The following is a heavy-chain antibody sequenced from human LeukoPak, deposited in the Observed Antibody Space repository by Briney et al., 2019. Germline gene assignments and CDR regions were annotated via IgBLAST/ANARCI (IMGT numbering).Heavy chain of an antibody. J-gene: IGHJ4*02. D-gene: IGHD2-8*01. V-gene: IGHV3-74*01. Sequence: GGSLRLSCVASGFTFTNYGMMWVRQAPGKGLVWVSYINSDGRSTTYADSVKGRFTISRDNAKNTLYLQMSSLRAEDTAMYYCPRNSNGMSHWGQGTLVIVSS. CDR3: PRNSNGMSH. CDR1: GFTFTNYG. CDR2: INSDGRST.